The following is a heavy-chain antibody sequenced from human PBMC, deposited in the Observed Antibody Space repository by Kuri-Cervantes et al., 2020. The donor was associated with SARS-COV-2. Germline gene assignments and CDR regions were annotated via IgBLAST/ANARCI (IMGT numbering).Heavy chain of an antibody. CDR3: AREFHDLWSGYFGPYYFYAMGV. CDR1: GFTFSSYS. V-gene: IGHV3-48*01. D-gene: IGHD3-3*01. Sequence: GESLKISCAASGFTFSSYSMNWVRQAPGKGLEWVSYISSSCSTIYYADSVKGRFTISRDDSKNTLYLRMNSRRVEDTAVYYWAREFHDLWSGYFGPYYFYAMGVWGQGTTVTVSS. CDR2: ISSSCSTI. J-gene: IGHJ6*02.